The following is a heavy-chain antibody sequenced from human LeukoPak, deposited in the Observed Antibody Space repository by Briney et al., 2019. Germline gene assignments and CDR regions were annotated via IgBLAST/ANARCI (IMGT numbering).Heavy chain of an antibody. Sequence: SETLSLTCAVSGGSISSGGYSWSWIRQPPGKGLEWIGYIYHSGSTYYNPSLKSRVTISVDRSKNQFSLKLSSVTAADTAVYYCARCYYDILTGDSYYFDYWGQETLVTVSS. CDR3: ARCYYDILTGDSYYFDY. D-gene: IGHD3-9*01. CDR1: GGSISSGGYS. J-gene: IGHJ4*02. CDR2: IYHSGST. V-gene: IGHV4-30-2*01.